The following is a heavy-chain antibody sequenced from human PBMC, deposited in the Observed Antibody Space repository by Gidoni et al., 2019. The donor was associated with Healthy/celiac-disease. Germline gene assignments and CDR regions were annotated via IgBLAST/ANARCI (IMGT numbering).Heavy chain of an antibody. V-gene: IGHV3-30*02. CDR3: AKDTMTTGYFDY. Sequence: QVQLVESGGGVVQPGGSLRLSCAASGFSFSSYGMHWVRQAPGKGLEWVAVIRYDGSNKYYADSVKGRFTISRDNSKNTLYLQMNSLRAEDTAVYYCAKDTMTTGYFDYWGQGTLVTVSS. CDR1: GFSFSSYG. D-gene: IGHD4-17*01. CDR2: IRYDGSNK. J-gene: IGHJ4*02.